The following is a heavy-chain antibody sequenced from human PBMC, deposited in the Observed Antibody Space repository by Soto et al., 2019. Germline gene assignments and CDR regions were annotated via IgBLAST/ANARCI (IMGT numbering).Heavy chain of an antibody. V-gene: IGHV3-48*03. Sequence: EVQLVESGGGLVQPGGSLRLSCAASGFTFSSYEMNWVRQAPGKGLEWVSYISSSGSTIYYADSVKGRFTISRDNAKNSLYLQMNSLRAEDTAVYYCARDSLLRFLEWLLYEDYYYGMDVWGQGTTVTVSS. CDR3: ARDSLLRFLEWLLYEDYYYGMDV. J-gene: IGHJ6*02. D-gene: IGHD3-3*01. CDR2: ISSSGSTI. CDR1: GFTFSSYE.